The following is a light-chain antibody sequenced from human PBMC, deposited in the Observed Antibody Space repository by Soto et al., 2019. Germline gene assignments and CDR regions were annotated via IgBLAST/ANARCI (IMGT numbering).Light chain of an antibody. CDR2: NTN. Sequence: QTVLTQEPSFSVSPGRTVTLTCGLSSGSVSTSYYPSWYQQTPGQAPRTLIYNTNTRSSGVPDRFSGSILGNNAALTITGAQADDESDYYCVLYMGSGTWVFGGGTKLTVL. J-gene: IGLJ3*02. CDR1: SGSVSTSYY. V-gene: IGLV8-61*01. CDR3: VLYMGSGTWV.